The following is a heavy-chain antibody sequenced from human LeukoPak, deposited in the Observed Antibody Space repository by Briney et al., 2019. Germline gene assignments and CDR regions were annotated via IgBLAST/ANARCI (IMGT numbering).Heavy chain of an antibody. CDR3: ARPQNLLGYCSSTSCYEDLGAFDI. CDR2: IYYSGST. Sequence: PSQTLSLTCTVSGGSISSGDYYWSWIRQPPGKGLEWIGYIYYSGSTYYNPSLKSRVTISVDTSKNQFSLKLSSVTAADTAVYYCARPQNLLGYCSSTSCYEDLGAFDIWGQGAIVTVSS. D-gene: IGHD2-2*01. CDR1: GGSISSGDYY. J-gene: IGHJ3*02. V-gene: IGHV4-30-4*01.